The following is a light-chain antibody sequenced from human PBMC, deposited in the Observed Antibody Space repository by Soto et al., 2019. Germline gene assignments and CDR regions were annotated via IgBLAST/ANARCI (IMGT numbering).Light chain of an antibody. CDR1: QSLSSR. V-gene: IGKV3-11*01. CDR3: QQRSNWIT. J-gene: IGKJ5*01. Sequence: IVLTQSPATLSLSPGERVTLSCRASQSLSSRLAWYQQKPGQAPRLLIYDTSNRATGIPARFSGSGSGTDFTLTISSLEPEDFAVYYCQQRSNWITFGQGTRLEIK. CDR2: DTS.